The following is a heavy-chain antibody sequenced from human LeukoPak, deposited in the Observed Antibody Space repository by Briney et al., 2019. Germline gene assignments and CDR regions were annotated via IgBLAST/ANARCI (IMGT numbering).Heavy chain of an antibody. CDR2: ISGSGGST. D-gene: IGHD4-17*01. V-gene: IGHV3-23*01. CDR3: ANAIAMTTVTAGFDY. Sequence: GGSLRLSCAASGFTFSSYAMSWVRQAPGKGLEWVSAISGSGGSTYYADSVKGRFTISRDNSKNTLYLQMNSLRAEDTAVYYCANAIAMTTVTAGFDYWGQGTLVTVSS. J-gene: IGHJ4*02. CDR1: GFTFSSYA.